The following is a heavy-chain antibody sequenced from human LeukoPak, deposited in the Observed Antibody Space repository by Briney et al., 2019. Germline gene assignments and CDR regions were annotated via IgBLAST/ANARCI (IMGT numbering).Heavy chain of an antibody. CDR3: VRDSFFDGNYRADYFDC. V-gene: IGHV3-48*03. J-gene: IGHJ4*02. Sequence: PGGSLRLSCAASGFNFRSYEMNWVRQAPGKGLEWLSYISGSGDTIYYADSVKGRFTISRDNAKNSLSLQMNSLRAEDTAIYYCVRDSFFDGNYRADYFDCWGQGTLVTVSS. CDR2: ISGSGDTI. D-gene: IGHD4-11*01. CDR1: GFNFRSYE.